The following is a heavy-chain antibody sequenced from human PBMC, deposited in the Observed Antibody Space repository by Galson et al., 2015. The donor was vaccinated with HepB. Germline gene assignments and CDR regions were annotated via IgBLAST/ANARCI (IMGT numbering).Heavy chain of an antibody. CDR1: GYTFTGYY. D-gene: IGHD3-9*01. Sequence: SVKVSCKASGYTFTGYYMHWVRQAPGQGLEWMGRINPNSGGTNYAQKFQGRVTMTRDTSISTAYMELSRLRSDDTAVYYCLLTGYYSLYFDYWGQGTLVTVSS. J-gene: IGHJ4*02. CDR2: INPNSGGT. V-gene: IGHV1-2*06. CDR3: LLTGYYSLYFDY.